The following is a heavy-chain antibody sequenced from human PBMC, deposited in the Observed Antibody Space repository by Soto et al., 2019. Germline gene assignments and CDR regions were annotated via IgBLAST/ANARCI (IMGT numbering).Heavy chain of an antibody. V-gene: IGHV4-34*01. CDR2: INHSGST. CDR3: ARDAYYGSGSYLKRTHNWFDP. D-gene: IGHD3-10*01. Sequence: PSETLSLTCAVYGGSFSGYYWSWIRQPPGKGLEWIGEINHSGSTNYNPSLKSRVTISVDTSKNQFSLKLSSVTAADTAVYYCARDAYYGSGSYLKRTHNWFDPWGQGTLVTVSS. J-gene: IGHJ5*02. CDR1: GGSFSGYY.